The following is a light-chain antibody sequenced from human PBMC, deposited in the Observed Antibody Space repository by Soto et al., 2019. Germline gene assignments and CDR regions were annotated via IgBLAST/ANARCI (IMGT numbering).Light chain of an antibody. CDR3: QQFNNYLRT. CDR1: QSISSW. J-gene: IGKJ1*01. Sequence: DIQMTQSPSTLSASVGDRVTITCRASQSISSWLAWYQQKPGKAPKLLIYKASSLESGVPSRFSGSGSGTEFTLTISSLQPDDFATYYCQQFNNYLRTFGQGTEV. CDR2: KAS. V-gene: IGKV1-5*03.